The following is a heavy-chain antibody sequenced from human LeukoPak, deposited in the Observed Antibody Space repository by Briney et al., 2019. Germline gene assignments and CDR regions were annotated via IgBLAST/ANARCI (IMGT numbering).Heavy chain of an antibody. V-gene: IGHV3-48*02. CDR2: IRTSGGVV. J-gene: IGHJ3*01. CDR1: GFTFTSYT. CDR3: VRDQFYAFDV. Sequence: GGSLRLSCAASGFTFTSYTMNWVRRAPGKGLEWISYIRTSGGVVSYTDSVRGRFTISTDSAKNSLYLQMNSLRDDDTAVYYCVRDQFYAFDVWGQGTMVTVSS.